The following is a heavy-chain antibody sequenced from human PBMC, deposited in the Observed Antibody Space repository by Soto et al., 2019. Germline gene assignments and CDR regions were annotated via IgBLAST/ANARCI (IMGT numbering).Heavy chain of an antibody. CDR1: GFTLSDYW. CDR2: ISVDGGDT. J-gene: IGHJ4*02. CDR3: AKDIVVVVAAYFDY. D-gene: IGHD2-15*01. V-gene: IGHV3-74*01. Sequence: GGSLRLSCAASGFTLSDYWMHWVRQVPGKGLLWVSRISVDGGDTTYADSVKGRFTISRDNAKNTLYLQMDTLRAEDTAVYYCAKDIVVVVAAYFDYWGQGTLVTVSS.